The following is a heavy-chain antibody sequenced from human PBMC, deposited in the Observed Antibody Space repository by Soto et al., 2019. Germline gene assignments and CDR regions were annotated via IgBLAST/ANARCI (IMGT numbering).Heavy chain of an antibody. V-gene: IGHV3-30*18. D-gene: IGHD4-17*01. Sequence: QVQLVESRGGVVQPGRSLRLSCAASGFTFSSYGMHWVRQAPGKGLEWVAVISYDGSNKYYADSVKGRFTISRDNSKNTLYLQMNSLRAEDTAVYYCAKGYGDDGTNLDYWGQGTLVTVSS. CDR3: AKGYGDDGTNLDY. J-gene: IGHJ4*02. CDR2: ISYDGSNK. CDR1: GFTFSSYG.